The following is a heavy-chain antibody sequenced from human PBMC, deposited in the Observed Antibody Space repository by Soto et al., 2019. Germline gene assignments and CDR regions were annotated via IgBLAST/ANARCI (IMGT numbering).Heavy chain of an antibody. CDR3: AKDAPTYCGSASCYNG. CDR1: GFTFSTYA. D-gene: IGHD2-2*02. J-gene: IGHJ6*04. CDR2: ISDNGGST. Sequence: GGSLRLSCAASGFTFSTYAMTWVRQTPGKGLEWVSLISDNGGSTYYADSVKGRFTISRDNSKNTLYLQMNSLRAEDTAVYYCAKDAPTYCGSASCYNGWGKGTTVTVSS. V-gene: IGHV3-23*01.